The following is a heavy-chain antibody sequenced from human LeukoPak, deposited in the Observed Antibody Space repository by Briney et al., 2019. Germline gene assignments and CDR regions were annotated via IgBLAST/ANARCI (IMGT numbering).Heavy chain of an antibody. J-gene: IGHJ4*02. CDR1: GFTFSKYW. CDR3: ARVGGYSYGPPMD. V-gene: IGHV3-74*01. D-gene: IGHD5-18*01. Sequence: GGSLRLSCAASGFTFSKYWMLWVRQAPGKGLESVSRINTDGTVTTYADSVKGRFTVSRDNADNTMFLQMNSVRDEDTAVYYCARVGGYSYGPPMDWGQGTLVTVSS. CDR2: INTDGTVT.